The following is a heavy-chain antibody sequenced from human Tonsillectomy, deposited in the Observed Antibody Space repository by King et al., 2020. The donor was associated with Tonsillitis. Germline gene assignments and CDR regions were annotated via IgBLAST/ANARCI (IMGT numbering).Heavy chain of an antibody. CDR2: ISESGVST. CDR1: GFTFSSYA. Sequence: VQLVESGGGLVQPGGSLRLSCAASGFTFSSYAMSWVRQAPGKGLEWVSDISESGVSTYYADSVEGRFTISRGNSKNTLYLQMNSLRAEDTAVYYWAIAPSSWSGDAFDILGQGTMVTVSS. D-gene: IGHD6-13*01. J-gene: IGHJ3*02. V-gene: IGHV3-23*04. CDR3: AIAPSSWSGDAFDI.